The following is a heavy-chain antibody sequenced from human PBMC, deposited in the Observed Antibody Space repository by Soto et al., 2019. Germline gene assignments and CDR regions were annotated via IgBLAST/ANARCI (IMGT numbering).Heavy chain of an antibody. CDR1: GYTFSNYG. D-gene: IGHD6-19*01. J-gene: IGHJ5*01. CDR2: ISIYYSYS. Sequence: VQLVQSGAELKMPGASVKVSCKTSGYTFSNYGISWVRQAPGQGLEWMGWISIYYSYSHSPPKLHGRLIMTTDTSTSTAFMELRNLRFDDTAVYYCAKNSSRWLDSWGQGTLVTVSS. CDR3: AKNSSRWLDS. V-gene: IGHV1-18*01.